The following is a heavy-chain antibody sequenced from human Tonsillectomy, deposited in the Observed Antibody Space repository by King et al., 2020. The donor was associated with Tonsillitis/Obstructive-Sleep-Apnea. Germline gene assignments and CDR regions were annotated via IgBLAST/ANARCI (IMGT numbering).Heavy chain of an antibody. CDR3: AKGYCSSTSCYNVYYYYMDV. J-gene: IGHJ6*03. Sequence: VQMVESGGGLVQPGGSLRLFCAASGFTFSSYAMSWVRQAPGKGLEWVSVINSNGGSTYYADSVKGRFTISRDNSKNTLYLQMNSLRAEDTAVYYCAKGYCSSTSCYNVYYYYMDVWGKGTTVTVSS. D-gene: IGHD2-2*02. V-gene: IGHV3-23*04. CDR2: INSNGGST. CDR1: GFTFSSYA.